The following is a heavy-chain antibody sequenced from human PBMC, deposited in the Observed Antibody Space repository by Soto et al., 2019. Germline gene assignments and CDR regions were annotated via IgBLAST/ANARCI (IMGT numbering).Heavy chain of an antibody. V-gene: IGHV3-7*01. CDR2: IKQDGSEK. J-gene: IGHJ4*02. CDR3: ASYGGSIVLVPTATLDF. Sequence: PGGSLRLSCAASGFMFSNFWMGWVRQAPGKGLEWVANIKQDGSEKYYVDSVKGRFTISRDNAKKSLYLHMNSLRAEDTAVYYCASYGGSIVLVPTATLDFWGQGTLVTVSS. D-gene: IGHD2-2*01. CDR1: GFMFSNFW.